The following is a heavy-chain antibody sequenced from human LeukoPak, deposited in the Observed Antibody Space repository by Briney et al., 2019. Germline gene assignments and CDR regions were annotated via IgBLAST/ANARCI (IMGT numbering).Heavy chain of an antibody. CDR2: VFYSGPT. Sequence: LETLSLTCTVSGDSIDSYYWSWIRQPPGEGLQWIGYVFYSGPTNYDASPKSRVAISVDRSKNQFSLKLSSVTAADTAVYYCARALVVITSPWFDPWGQGTLVTVSS. D-gene: IGHD3-22*01. CDR1: GDSIDSYY. CDR3: ARALVVITSPWFDP. V-gene: IGHV4-59*01. J-gene: IGHJ5*02.